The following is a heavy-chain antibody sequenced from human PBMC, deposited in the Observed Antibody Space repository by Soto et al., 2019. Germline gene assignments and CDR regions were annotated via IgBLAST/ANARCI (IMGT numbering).Heavy chain of an antibody. J-gene: IGHJ4*02. D-gene: IGHD2-15*01. V-gene: IGHV4-4*02. CDR2: IFHSGTT. CDR1: GGSISSTNW. CDR3: VRADGAAYFDY. Sequence: SETLSLTCAVSGGSISSTNWWTWVRQPPGRGLEWIGEIFHSGTTNYNPSLKSRVTIIVDKSKNQFSLILRSVTAADTAIYYCVRADGAAYFDYWGQGTLVTVSS.